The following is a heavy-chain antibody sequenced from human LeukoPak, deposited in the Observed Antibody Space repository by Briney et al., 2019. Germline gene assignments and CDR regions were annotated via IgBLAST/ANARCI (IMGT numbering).Heavy chain of an antibody. J-gene: IGHJ4*02. CDR1: GVPISSFY. D-gene: IGHD2-15*01. CDR2: VFHTGDT. CDR3: ARHPFATPFDH. V-gene: IGHV4-59*08. Sequence: SETLSLTCAVSGVPISSFYWSWIRQPPGKGLQWIGHVFHTGDTNYNPSLKGRVTVSLDTSKDLVSLRLTSVTAADTAVYYCARHPFATPFDHWGRGTLVTVSS.